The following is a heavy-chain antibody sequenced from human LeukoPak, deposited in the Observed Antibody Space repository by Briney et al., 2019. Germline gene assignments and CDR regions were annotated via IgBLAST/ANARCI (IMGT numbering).Heavy chain of an antibody. CDR2: INHSGST. CDR3: ARAPRYYYYGMDV. V-gene: IGHV4-34*01. J-gene: IGHJ6*02. CDR1: GGSFSGYY. Sequence: SETLSLTCAVYGGSFSGYYWSWIRQPPGKGLEWIGEINHSGSTNYNPSLKSRVTISVDTSKNQFSLKLSSVTAAGTAVYYCARAPRYYYYGMDVWGQGTTVTVSS.